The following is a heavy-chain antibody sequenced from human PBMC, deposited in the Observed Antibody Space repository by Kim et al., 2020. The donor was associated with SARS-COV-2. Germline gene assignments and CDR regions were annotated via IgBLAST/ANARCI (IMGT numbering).Heavy chain of an antibody. D-gene: IGHD3-10*01. Sequence: GGSLRLSCAASGFTFDDYAMHWVRQAPGKGLEWVSGISWNSGSIGYADSVKGRFTISRDNAKNSLYLQMNSLRAEDTALYYCAKDMVASGPYYYGMDVWGQGTTVTVSS. CDR3: AKDMVASGPYYYGMDV. J-gene: IGHJ6*02. V-gene: IGHV3-9*01. CDR1: GFTFDDYA. CDR2: ISWNSGSI.